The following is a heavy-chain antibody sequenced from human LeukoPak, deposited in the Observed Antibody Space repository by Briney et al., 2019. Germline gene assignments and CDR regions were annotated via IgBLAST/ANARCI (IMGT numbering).Heavy chain of an antibody. Sequence: GGSLRLSCAASGFTFSSYEMHSVRQAPGKGLEWISYISSSGSTIYYADSVKGRFTISRDNGKNSLYLQMNSLRAEDTAVYYCARVHYNTAMVDIDYWGQGTLVTVSS. V-gene: IGHV3-48*03. CDR2: ISSSGSTI. J-gene: IGHJ4*02. D-gene: IGHD5-18*01. CDR1: GFTFSSYE. CDR3: ARVHYNTAMVDIDY.